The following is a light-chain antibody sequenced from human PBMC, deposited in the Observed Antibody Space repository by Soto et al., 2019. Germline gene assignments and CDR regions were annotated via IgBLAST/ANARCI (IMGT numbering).Light chain of an antibody. CDR1: QSVSSN. V-gene: IGKV3-20*01. CDR2: GAS. Sequence: IVLTQSPGNRSLSPGERATLSCRASQSVSSNLAWYQQKPGQAPRLLIYGASNRATGIPDRFSGIGSGTDFTLTISRLEPEDFAVYYCQQYGSSGTFGQGTKVDIK. CDR3: QQYGSSGT. J-gene: IGKJ1*01.